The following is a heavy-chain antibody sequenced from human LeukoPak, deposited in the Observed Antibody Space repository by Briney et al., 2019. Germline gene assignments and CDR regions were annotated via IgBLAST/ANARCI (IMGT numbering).Heavy chain of an antibody. CDR2: INPNSGGT. V-gene: IGHV1-2*02. CDR3: ARTRDSSFGAWYYFDY. CDR1: GYTFTGYY. D-gene: IGHD3-22*01. Sequence: ASVKVSCKASGYTFTGYYMHWVRQAPGQGLEWMGWINPNSGGTNYAQKFQGRVTMTRDTSISTAYMELSRLRSDDTAVYYCARTRDSSFGAWYYFDYWGQGTLVTAS. J-gene: IGHJ4*02.